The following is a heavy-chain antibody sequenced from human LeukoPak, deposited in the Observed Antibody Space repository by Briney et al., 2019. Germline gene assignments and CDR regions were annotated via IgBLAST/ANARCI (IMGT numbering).Heavy chain of an antibody. D-gene: IGHD6-19*01. CDR2: ISSSSSYI. Sequence: GGSLRLSCAASGFTFSSCSMNWVRQAPGKGLEGGSAISSSSSYIYYADAVKGRFTISRDNAKNSLYLQMNSLRAEDTAVYYCARAVAGGQSDYWGQGTLVTVSS. CDR1: GFTFSSCS. V-gene: IGHV3-21*01. CDR3: ARAVAGGQSDY. J-gene: IGHJ4*02.